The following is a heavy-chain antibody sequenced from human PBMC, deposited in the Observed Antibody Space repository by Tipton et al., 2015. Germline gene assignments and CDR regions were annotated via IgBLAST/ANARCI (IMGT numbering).Heavy chain of an antibody. Sequence: QLVQSGAEVKKPGESLKISCKGSGYSFTSYWIAWVRQMPGKGLEWMGISYPGDSDARYSPSFQGQVTISGDKSINTVYLQWDSLKASDTAMYYCARGRGYTYGLFDYWGQGTPVTVSS. J-gene: IGHJ4*02. D-gene: IGHD5-18*01. CDR3: ARGRGYTYGLFDY. CDR2: SYPGDSDA. V-gene: IGHV5-51*01. CDR1: GYSFTSYW.